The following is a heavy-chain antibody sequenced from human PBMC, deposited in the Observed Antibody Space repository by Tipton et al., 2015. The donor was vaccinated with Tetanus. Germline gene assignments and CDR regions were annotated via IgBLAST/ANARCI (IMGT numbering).Heavy chain of an antibody. CDR1: GGSMNSYY. Sequence: TLSLICTVSGGSMNSYYWSWIRQPPGKGLEWIGYIYYTGSTNYNPSLKSGVTISLDASKNQFSLKLTSVGAADTAVYYCARLTGHSMDVVDYYYFGMDVWGQGTKVTVSS. CDR2: IYYTGST. V-gene: IGHV4-59*01. CDR3: ARLTGHSMDVVDYYYFGMDV. D-gene: IGHD2-21*01. J-gene: IGHJ6*02.